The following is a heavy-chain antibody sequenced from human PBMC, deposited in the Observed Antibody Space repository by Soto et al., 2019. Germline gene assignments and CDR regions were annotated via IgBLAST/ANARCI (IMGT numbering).Heavy chain of an antibody. V-gene: IGHV6-1*01. CDR1: GDSVSSNSSA. CDR2: TYYRSKWYN. D-gene: IGHD3-22*01. J-gene: IGHJ5*02. Sequence: SQTLSLTFAISGDSVSSNSSAWNCISQCPSRGLEWLGRTYYRSKWYNDYAVSVKSRITINPDTSKNQFSLQLNSVTPEDTAVYYCARGPDSSGYNWFDPWGQGTLVTVSS. CDR3: ARGPDSSGYNWFDP.